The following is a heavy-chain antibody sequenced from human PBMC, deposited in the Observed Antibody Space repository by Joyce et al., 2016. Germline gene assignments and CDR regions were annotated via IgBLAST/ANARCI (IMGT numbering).Heavy chain of an antibody. Sequence: QVRLVQSGAEVKKPGASVRVSCKASGYTFIDYDIHWVRQAPGQGLEWMGRIKPKSGDTKYGGSCQGRVTLTRDTSINTADMDLTSLRSDDTAVYFCARDYFFGVVGDWRDVFEIWGQGTMVTVSA. CDR2: IKPKSGDT. D-gene: IGHD1-26*01. V-gene: IGHV1-2*06. J-gene: IGHJ3*02. CDR3: ARDYFFGVVGDWRDVFEI. CDR1: GYTFIDYD.